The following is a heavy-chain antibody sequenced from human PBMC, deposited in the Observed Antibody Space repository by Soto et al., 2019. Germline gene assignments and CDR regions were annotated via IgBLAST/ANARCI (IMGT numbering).Heavy chain of an antibody. Sequence: QVQLMESGGGVVQPGKSLRLSCVGSGFTFSSYGMHWVRQAPGKGLEWVAGISYDGTKKYYGDSVKGRFSISRDNSRQTVYLQMDSLIAEDTAVYYCAKVGSIAVYHYHYALDVWGQGTTVTVSS. CDR3: AKVGSIAVYHYHYALDV. CDR1: GFTFSSYG. CDR2: ISYDGTKK. J-gene: IGHJ6*02. V-gene: IGHV3-30*18. D-gene: IGHD6-6*01.